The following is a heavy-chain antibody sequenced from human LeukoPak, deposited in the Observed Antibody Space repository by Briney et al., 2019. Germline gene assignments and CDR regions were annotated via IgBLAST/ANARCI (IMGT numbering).Heavy chain of an antibody. CDR3: AREGYYGAFDI. J-gene: IGHJ3*02. D-gene: IGHD3-10*01. CDR2: IGANSAI. V-gene: IGHV3-69-1*01. Sequence: PSETLSLTCTVSGGSISGYSWSWVRQAPGKGLEWVSYIGANSAIYYADSVKGRFTISRDNAKNSLSLQMNSLRDDDTAVYYCAREGYYGAFDIWGQGTMVTVSS. CDR1: GGSISGYS.